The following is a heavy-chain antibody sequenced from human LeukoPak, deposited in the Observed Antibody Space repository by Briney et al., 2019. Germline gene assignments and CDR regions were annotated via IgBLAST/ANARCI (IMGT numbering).Heavy chain of an antibody. CDR1: GDSVSSNSAA. V-gene: IGHV6-1*01. J-gene: IGHJ4*02. CDR3: ARSDCSSGKCPGFDN. CDR2: TYYRSKWYT. D-gene: IGHD6-19*01. Sequence: SQTLSLTCAISGDSVSSNSAAWIWIRQSPSRGLEWLGRTYYRSKWYTEYAVSVKSRITINPDTPNNQVSLQLNSVTPEDTAVYYCARSDCSSGKCPGFDNWGQGTLVTVSS.